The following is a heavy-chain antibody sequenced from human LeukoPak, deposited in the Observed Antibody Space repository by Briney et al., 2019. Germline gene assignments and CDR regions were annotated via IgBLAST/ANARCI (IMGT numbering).Heavy chain of an antibody. D-gene: IGHD2-15*01. J-gene: IGHJ4*02. CDR2: INSDGSST. CDR1: AFTPTTYW. Sequence: PGGSLRLSRAPSAFTPTTYWTHSGRPAPEKRLVWVSDINSDGSSTSYADSVKGRFTISRDNAKNTLYLQMNSLRAEDTAVYYCARVGSGGSCYDYWGQGTLVTVSS. V-gene: IGHV3-74*01. CDR3: ARVGSGGSCYDY.